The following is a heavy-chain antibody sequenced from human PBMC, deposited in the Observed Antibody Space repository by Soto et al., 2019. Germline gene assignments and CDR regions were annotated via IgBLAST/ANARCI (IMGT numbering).Heavy chain of an antibody. D-gene: IGHD2-15*01. CDR2: ISGSGGST. CDR3: AKASGMIVVVVAATGGAFDI. J-gene: IGHJ3*02. Sequence: GGSLRLSCAASGFTFSSYAMSWVRQAPGKGLEWVSAISGSGGSTYYADSVKGRFTISRDNSKNTLYLQMNSLRAEDTAVYYCAKASGMIVVVVAATGGAFDIWGQGTMVTVSS. CDR1: GFTFSSYA. V-gene: IGHV3-23*01.